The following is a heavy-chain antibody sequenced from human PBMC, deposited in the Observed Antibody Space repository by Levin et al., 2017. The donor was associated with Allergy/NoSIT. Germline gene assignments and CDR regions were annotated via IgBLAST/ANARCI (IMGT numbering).Heavy chain of an antibody. Sequence: ETLSLTCAASGFTFSSYWMHWVRQAPGKGLVWVSRINSDGTDTSYADSVKGRFTISRDTAKNTLYLQMNSLRAEDTAVYYCAGVHESYYYGSGGLDFWGRGTLVTVSS. CDR1: GFTFSSYW. D-gene: IGHD3-10*01. V-gene: IGHV3-74*01. CDR2: INSDGTDT. CDR3: AGVHESYYYGSGGLDF. J-gene: IGHJ4*02.